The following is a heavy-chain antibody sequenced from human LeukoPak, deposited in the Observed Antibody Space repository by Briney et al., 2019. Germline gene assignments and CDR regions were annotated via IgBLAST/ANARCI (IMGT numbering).Heavy chain of an antibody. CDR2: IYHSGST. V-gene: IGHV4-4*02. CDR1: GGSISSSNW. J-gene: IGHJ6*02. CDR3: ARVCFGESIWDV. Sequence: PSETLSLTCAVSGGSISSSNWWSWVRQPPGKGLEWIGEIYHSGSTNYNPSLKSRVTISVDTSKNQFSLKLSSVTAADTAVYYCARVCFGESIWDVWGQGTTVTVSS. D-gene: IGHD3-10*01.